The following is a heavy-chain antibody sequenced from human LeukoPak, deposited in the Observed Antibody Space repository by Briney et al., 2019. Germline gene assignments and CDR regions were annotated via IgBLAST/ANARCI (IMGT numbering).Heavy chain of an antibody. D-gene: IGHD4-4*01. CDR1: GGSISSYY. J-gene: IGHJ6*02. CDR2: IYYSGST. CDR3: ARSAVTTSHYVVPDYYYYYGMDV. V-gene: IGHV4-59*01. Sequence: SETLSLTCTVSGGSISSYYWSWIRQPPGKGLEWIGYIYYSGSTNYNPSLKSRVTISVDTSKNQFSLKLSSVTAADTAVYYCARSAVTTSHYVVPDYYYYYGMDVWAKGPRSPSP.